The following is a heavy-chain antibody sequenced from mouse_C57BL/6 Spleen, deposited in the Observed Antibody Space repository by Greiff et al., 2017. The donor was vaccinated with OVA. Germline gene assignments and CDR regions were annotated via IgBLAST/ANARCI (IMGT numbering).Heavy chain of an antibody. CDR1: GFTFSDYG. V-gene: IGHV5-17*01. CDR3: ARPNWDGAWCAY. CDR2: ISSGSSTI. J-gene: IGHJ3*01. D-gene: IGHD4-1*01. Sequence: EVHLVESGGGLVKPGGSLKLSCAASGFTFSDYGMHWVRQAPEKGLEWVAYISSGSSTIYYADTVKGRFTISRDNAKNTLFLQMTSLRSEDTAMYYCARPNWDGAWCAYWGQGTLVTVSA.